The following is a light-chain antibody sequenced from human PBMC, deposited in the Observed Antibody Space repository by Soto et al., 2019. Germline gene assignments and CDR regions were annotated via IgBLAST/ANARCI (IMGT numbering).Light chain of an antibody. CDR2: KAS. Sequence: DIQMTQSPSTLSASVGDRVTITCRASQTINIWLAWYQQKPGKVPKLLIYKASTLERGVPSRFIGSGSGTDFTLTSGSLQPDDFATYYCQQYSSDSNAFGQGTKEEIK. V-gene: IGKV1-5*03. J-gene: IGKJ2*01. CDR3: QQYSSDSNA. CDR1: QTINIW.